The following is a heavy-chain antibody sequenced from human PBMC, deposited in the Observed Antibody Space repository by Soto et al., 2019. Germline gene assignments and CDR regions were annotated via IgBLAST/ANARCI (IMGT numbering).Heavy chain of an antibody. CDR2: ISGSGGST. CDR3: AKQPVLRFLEWLLYFDY. V-gene: IGHV3-23*01. D-gene: IGHD3-3*01. J-gene: IGHJ4*02. CDR1: GFTFSSYA. Sequence: EVQLLESGGGLVQPGGSLRLSCAASGFTFSSYAMSWVRQAPGKGLEWVSAISGSGGSTYYADSVKGRFTISRDNSKNTLYLQMNSLRAEDTAVYYCAKQPVLRFLEWLLYFDYWGQGTLVTVSS.